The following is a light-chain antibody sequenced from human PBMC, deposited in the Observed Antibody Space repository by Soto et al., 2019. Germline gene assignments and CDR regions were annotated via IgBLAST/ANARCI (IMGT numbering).Light chain of an antibody. CDR2: EVS. V-gene: IGLV2-14*01. J-gene: IGLJ1*01. Sequence: QSVLTQPASVSGSPGQSITISCTGSSTDVGAYNYVSWYQQYPGQAPNLLIYEVSRRPSGFPHRFSGSKSVNTASLTISGLQAEDEAHYYCNSYTTMNTYVFGTGTKVTVL. CDR3: NSYTTMNTYV. CDR1: STDVGAYNY.